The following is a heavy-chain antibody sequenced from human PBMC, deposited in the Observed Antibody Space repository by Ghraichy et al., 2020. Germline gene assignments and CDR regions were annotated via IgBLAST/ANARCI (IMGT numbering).Heavy chain of an antibody. J-gene: IGHJ4*02. CDR2: IRYDGSNK. D-gene: IGHD2-2*02. CDR3: AKPRGKYQLLYYY. CDR1: GFTFSSYG. V-gene: IGHV3-30*02. Sequence: LSLTCAASGFTFSSYGMHWVRQAPGKGLEWVAFIRYDGSNKYYADSVKGRFTISRDNSKNTLYLQMNSLRAEDTAVYYCAKPRGKYQLLYYYWGQGTLVTVSS.